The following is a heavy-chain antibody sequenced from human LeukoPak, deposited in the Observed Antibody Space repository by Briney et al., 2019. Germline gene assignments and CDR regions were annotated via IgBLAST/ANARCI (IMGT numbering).Heavy chain of an antibody. CDR1: GFTFSRYD. J-gene: IGHJ4*02. Sequence: GGSLRLSCAASGFTFSRYDMHWVCQATGKGLEWVSGIGTAGDTYYAGSVKGRFTISRENAKNSLYLQMNSLTAGDTAVYYCAGAGSETQWRAFDFWGQGALVTVFS. CDR2: IGTAGDT. D-gene: IGHD6-19*01. CDR3: AGAGSETQWRAFDF. V-gene: IGHV3-13*01.